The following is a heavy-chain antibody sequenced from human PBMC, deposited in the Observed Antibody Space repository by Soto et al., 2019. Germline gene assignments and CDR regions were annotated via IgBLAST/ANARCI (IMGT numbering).Heavy chain of an antibody. CDR2: IYHSGST. V-gene: IGHV4-30-2*01. J-gene: IGHJ6*02. Sequence: PXDTLSLTCAVSGGSISSGGYSLSWIRQPPGKGLEWIGYIYHSGSTYYNPSLKSRVTISVDRSKNQFSLKLSSVTAADTAVYYCARDQRGLLWFGEPPYYYGMDVWGQGTTVTVSS. CDR1: GGSISSGGYS. CDR3: ARDQRGLLWFGEPPYYYGMDV. D-gene: IGHD3-10*01.